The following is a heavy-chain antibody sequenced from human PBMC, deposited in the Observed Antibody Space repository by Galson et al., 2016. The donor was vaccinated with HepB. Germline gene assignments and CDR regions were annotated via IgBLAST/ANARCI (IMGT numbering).Heavy chain of an antibody. Sequence: SLRLSCAASGFSFSNYEMNWVRQAPGKGLEWVAYISGGGETTCYADSVRGRFTISRDNARGSVFLQMTSLRVEDTARYYCARDALGTWDLTTWGQGTLVSVSS. D-gene: IGHD1-26*01. V-gene: IGHV3-48*03. CDR2: ISGGGETT. J-gene: IGHJ1*01. CDR1: GFSFSNYE. CDR3: ARDALGTWDLTT.